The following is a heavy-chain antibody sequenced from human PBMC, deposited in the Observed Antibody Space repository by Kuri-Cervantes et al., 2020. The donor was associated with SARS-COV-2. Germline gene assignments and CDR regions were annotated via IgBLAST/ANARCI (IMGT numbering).Heavy chain of an antibody. D-gene: IGHD3-10*01. CDR2: TYYRSKWYN. CDR1: GDSVTSNSTA. J-gene: IGHJ6*03. CDR3: ARGSGDRESDYYYYMDV. V-gene: IGHV6-1*01. Sequence: SCAISGDSVTSNSTAWNCIRQSPSRGLESLGRTYYRSKWYNDYAVSVNSRITINPDTSKNQFTLQLNAVTPEDTAVYYCARGSGDRESDYYYYMDVWGKGTTVTVSS.